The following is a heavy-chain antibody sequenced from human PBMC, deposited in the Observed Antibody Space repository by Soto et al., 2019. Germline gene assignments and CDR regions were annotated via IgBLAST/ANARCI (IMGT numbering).Heavy chain of an antibody. D-gene: IGHD3-9*01. CDR3: TRDLVPAPGEHDYDILTGHWGDYYYGMDV. V-gene: IGHV3-49*03. CDR2: IRSKAYGGTT. CDR1: GFTFGDYA. J-gene: IGHJ6*02. Sequence: GGSLRLSCTASGFTFGDYAMSWFRQAPGKGLEWVGFIRSKAYGGTTEYAASVKGRFTISRDDSKSIAYLQMNSLKTEDTAVYYCTRDLVPAPGEHDYDILTGHWGDYYYGMDVWGQGTTVTVSS.